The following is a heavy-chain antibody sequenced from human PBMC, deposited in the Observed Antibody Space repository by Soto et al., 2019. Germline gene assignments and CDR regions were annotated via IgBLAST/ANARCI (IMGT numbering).Heavy chain of an antibody. CDR2: INPSGGST. CDR3: ARGVITISHMDV. CDR1: GYTFTSYY. V-gene: IGHV1-46*03. D-gene: IGHD3-9*01. Sequence: QVQLVQSGAEVKKPGASVKVSCKASGYTFTSYYMHWVRQAPGQRLEWMGIINPSGGSTSYAQKFHGRVTKTREKYTSTVYMELSSLRSEDTAVYYCARGVITISHMDVWGRASTVTVSS. J-gene: IGHJ6*03.